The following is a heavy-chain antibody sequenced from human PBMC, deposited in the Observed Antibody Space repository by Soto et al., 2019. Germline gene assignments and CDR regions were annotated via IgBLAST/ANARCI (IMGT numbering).Heavy chain of an antibody. V-gene: IGHV3-23*01. Sequence: GGSLRLSCAASGFTFSSYAMSWVRQAPGKGLEWVSAISGSGGSTYYADSVKGRFTISRDNSKNTLYLQMNSLRAEDTAVYYCARVERYFDWLSPYGMDVWGQGTTVTVSS. J-gene: IGHJ6*02. CDR1: GFTFSSYA. CDR2: ISGSGGST. D-gene: IGHD3-9*01. CDR3: ARVERYFDWLSPYGMDV.